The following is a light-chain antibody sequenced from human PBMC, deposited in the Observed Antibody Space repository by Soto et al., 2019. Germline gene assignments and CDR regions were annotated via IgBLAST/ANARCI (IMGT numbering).Light chain of an antibody. CDR3: QQYGYLAPYT. CDR2: KAS. V-gene: IGKV1-5*03. CDR1: QSISSW. J-gene: IGKJ2*01. Sequence: DIQMTQSPSTLSASVGDRVTITCRASQSISSWLAWYQQKPGKAPKLLIYKASNLETGVPSRFSGSGSGTEFTLTISSLQPEDFAVYYCQQYGYLAPYTFGQGTKLEIK.